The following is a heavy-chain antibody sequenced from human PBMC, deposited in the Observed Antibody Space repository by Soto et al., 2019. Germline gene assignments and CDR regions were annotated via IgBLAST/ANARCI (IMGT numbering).Heavy chain of an antibody. CDR3: ARLLTCGGDCYYYDY. V-gene: IGHV4-30-2*01. CDR2: IYHSGST. CDR1: GGSISSGGYS. J-gene: IGHJ4*02. D-gene: IGHD2-21*02. Sequence: QLQLQESGSGLVKPSQTLSLTCAVSGGSISSGGYSWSWIRQPPGKGLEWIGYIYHSGSTYYNPSLKSRVTISVDRSKNLCSLKLSSVTAADTVVYYCARLLTCGGDCYYYDYWGQGTLVTVSS.